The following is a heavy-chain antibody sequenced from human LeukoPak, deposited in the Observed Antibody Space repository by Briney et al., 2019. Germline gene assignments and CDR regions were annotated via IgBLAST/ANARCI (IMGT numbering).Heavy chain of an antibody. Sequence: GGSLRLSCAASGFTFSSYAMSWVRQAPGKGLEWVSAISGSGGSTYYADSVKGRFTISRDDSKSTLFLQMNSLRAEDTAVYYCAKDPRVGSRVATPCHWGRGTLVTVSS. D-gene: IGHD5-24*01. CDR2: ISGSGGST. J-gene: IGHJ4*02. CDR1: GFTFSSYA. V-gene: IGHV3-23*01. CDR3: AKDPRVGSRVATPCH.